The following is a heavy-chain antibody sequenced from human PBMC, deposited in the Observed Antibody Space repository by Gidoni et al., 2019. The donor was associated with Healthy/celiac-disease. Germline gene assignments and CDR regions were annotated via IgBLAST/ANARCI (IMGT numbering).Heavy chain of an antibody. Sequence: QVQLQQWGAGLLKPSETLSLTCAVYGGSFSGYYWSWIRQPPGKGLEWIGEINHSGSTNYNPSLKSRVTISVDTSKNQFSLKLSSVTAADTAVYYCARGGVGTYNWNYPGAFDIWGQGTMVTVSS. CDR1: GGSFSGYY. CDR2: INHSGST. D-gene: IGHD1-7*01. CDR3: ARGGVGTYNWNYPGAFDI. V-gene: IGHV4-34*01. J-gene: IGHJ3*02.